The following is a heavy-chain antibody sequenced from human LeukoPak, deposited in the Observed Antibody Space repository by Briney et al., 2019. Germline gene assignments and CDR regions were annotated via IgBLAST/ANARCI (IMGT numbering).Heavy chain of an antibody. D-gene: IGHD3-10*01. CDR3: ARGGATGSGFDY. CDR2: IKQDGSEK. V-gene: IGHV3-7*02. Sequence: GGGPRLAYAASEFSLSSCWISGVLQAPGEGLEWVANIKQDGSEKYYVDSVKGRFTISRDNAENSLYLQMNSLISEDTAVYYCARGGATGSGFDYWEQGPVVIVSS. CDR1: EFSLSSCW. J-gene: IGHJ4*02.